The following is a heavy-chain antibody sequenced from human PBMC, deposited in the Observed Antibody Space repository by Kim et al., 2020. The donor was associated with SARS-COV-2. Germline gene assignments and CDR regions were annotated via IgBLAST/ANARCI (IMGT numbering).Heavy chain of an antibody. CDR3: ATCGRAYGNSFDF. CDR2: ICYSSGST. CDR1: GGSVSSGGHC. V-gene: IGHV4-31*03. D-gene: IGHD3-10*01. Sequence: SETLSLTCTVSGGSVSSGGHCWSWIRQHPGKGLEWIGYICYSSGSTYYTPSLESRITISLDTSKNHFSLTLNSVTAADTAIYYCATCGRAYGNSFDFWG. J-gene: IGHJ4*01.